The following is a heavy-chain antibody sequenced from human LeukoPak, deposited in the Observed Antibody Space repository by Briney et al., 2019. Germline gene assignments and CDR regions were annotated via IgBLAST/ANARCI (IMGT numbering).Heavy chain of an antibody. CDR3: AKDYADIGDDAFDI. V-gene: IGHV3-23*01. Sequence: GGSLRLSCTASGFSFKNLAMNWVRQAPGKGLEWVSTVSGAGSITYYADSVKGRFTISRDDSTNTLYLQMNSLRAEDTAVYYCAKDYADIGDDAFDIWGQGTMVTVSS. J-gene: IGHJ3*02. CDR2: VSGAGSIT. CDR1: GFSFKNLA. D-gene: IGHD5-12*01.